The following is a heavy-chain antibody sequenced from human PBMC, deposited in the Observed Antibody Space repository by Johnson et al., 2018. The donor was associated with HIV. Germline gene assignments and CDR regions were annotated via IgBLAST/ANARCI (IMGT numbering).Heavy chain of an antibody. D-gene: IGHD3-22*01. J-gene: IGHJ3*02. CDR1: GFTFDDYG. CDR3: ARERNMIVVDDDAFDI. CDR2: INWNGGST. Sequence: VQLVESGGGVVRPGGSLRLSCAASGFTFDDYGMSWVRQAPGKGLEWVSGINWNGGSTGYADSVKGRFTISRDNSKNSLYLQMNSLRTEDTAVYYCARERNMIVVDDDAFDIWGQGTMVTVSS. V-gene: IGHV3-20*04.